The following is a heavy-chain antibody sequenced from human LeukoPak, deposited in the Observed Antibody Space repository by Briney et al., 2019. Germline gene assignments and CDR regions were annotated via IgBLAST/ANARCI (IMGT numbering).Heavy chain of an antibody. CDR2: VYYGRSP. V-gene: IGHV4-39*02. CDR1: GDSISRSTYY. J-gene: IGHJ4*02. Sequence: PSETLPLTCTVSGDSISRSTYYWAWIRQPPGKGLEWIGSVYYGRSPYFNPSLESRATISVDTSKNHFSLKMSSVTAADTAVYYCARSSGTGTFSYWGQGTLVTVSS. D-gene: IGHD6-25*01. CDR3: ARSSGTGTFSY.